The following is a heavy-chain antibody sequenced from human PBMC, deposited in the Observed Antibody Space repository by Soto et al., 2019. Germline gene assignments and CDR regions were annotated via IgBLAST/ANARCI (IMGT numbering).Heavy chain of an antibody. CDR1: GYTFTSYA. CDR2: INAGNGNT. D-gene: IGHD6-13*01. J-gene: IGHJ4*02. Sequence: ASVKVSCKASGYTFTSYAMHWVRQAPGQRLEWMGWINAGNGNTKYSQKFQGRVTITRDTSASTAYMELSSLRSEDTAVYYCARRLGYSSSWYEIDYWGQGTLVTVSS. CDR3: ARRLGYSSSWYEIDY. V-gene: IGHV1-3*01.